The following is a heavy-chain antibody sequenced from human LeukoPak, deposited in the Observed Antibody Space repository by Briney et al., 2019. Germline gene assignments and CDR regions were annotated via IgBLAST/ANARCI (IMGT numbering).Heavy chain of an antibody. V-gene: IGHV1-18*01. CDR1: GYTFTSYG. CDR2: ISAYDGNT. CDR3: ARDPPRGNTWYGFDY. D-gene: IGHD6-13*01. J-gene: IGHJ4*02. Sequence: ASVNVSCKASGYTFTSYGISWVRQAPGQGLEWMGWISAYDGNTHYAQKLQGRVTMTTDTTTNTAYMDLRSLRSDDTAVYYCARDPPRGNTWYGFDYWGQGTLVTVSS.